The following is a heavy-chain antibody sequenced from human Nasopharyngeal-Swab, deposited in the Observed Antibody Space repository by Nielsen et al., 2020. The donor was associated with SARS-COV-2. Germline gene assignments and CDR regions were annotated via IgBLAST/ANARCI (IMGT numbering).Heavy chain of an antibody. J-gene: IGHJ5*02. D-gene: IGHD3-3*01. V-gene: IGHV4-59*13. CDR1: GGSISNY. CDR3: ARDATPYYDFWSGYPSWFDP. CDR2: IFYSGST. Sequence: SETLSLTCTVPGGSISNYWSWIRQPPRKGREWIGYIFYSGSTYYNPSLKSRVTISVDTPKKQFSLKLSSVTAADTAVYYCARDATPYYDFWSGYPSWFDPWGQGTLVTVSS.